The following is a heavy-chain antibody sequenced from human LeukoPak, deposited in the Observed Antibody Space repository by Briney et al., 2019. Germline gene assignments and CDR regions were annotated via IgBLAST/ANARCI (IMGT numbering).Heavy chain of an antibody. CDR1: GFSLRSNA. CDR3: ARVASGTYYVIDF. Sequence: GRSLRLSCAASGFSLRSNAMHWVRQAPGKGLDWVTVISHDGSKIYYADSVKGRFTFSRDTSKNTLYLQMNSLRVEDTAVYYCARVASGTYYVIDFWGQGTLVTVPS. J-gene: IGHJ4*02. V-gene: IGHV3-30*04. CDR2: ISHDGSKI. D-gene: IGHD1-26*01.